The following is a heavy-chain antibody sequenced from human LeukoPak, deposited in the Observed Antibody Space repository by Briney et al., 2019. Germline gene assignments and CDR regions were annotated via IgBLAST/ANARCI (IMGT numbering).Heavy chain of an antibody. CDR1: GYTFTSYG. Sequence: ALVKVSCKASGYTFTSYGISWVRQAPGQGLEWMGWISAYNGNTNYAQKLQGRVTMTTDTSTSTAYMELRSLRSDDTAVYYCARNYYDSSGYPVGYYYYYMDVWGKGTTVTVSS. V-gene: IGHV1-18*01. J-gene: IGHJ6*03. CDR2: ISAYNGNT. D-gene: IGHD3-22*01. CDR3: ARNYYDSSGYPVGYYYYYMDV.